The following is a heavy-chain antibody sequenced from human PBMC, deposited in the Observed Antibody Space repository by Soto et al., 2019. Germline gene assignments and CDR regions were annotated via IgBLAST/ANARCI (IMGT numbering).Heavy chain of an antibody. D-gene: IGHD2-2*02. V-gene: IGHV3-23*01. Sequence: LRLSCAASGFTFSSYAMSWVRQAPGKGLEWVSAISGSGGSTYYADSVKGRFTISRDNSKNTLYLQMNSLRAEDTAVYYCAKAPGYHLLYPWFDPWGQGTLVTVS. CDR3: AKAPGYHLLYPWFDP. CDR2: ISGSGGST. CDR1: GFTFSSYA. J-gene: IGHJ5*02.